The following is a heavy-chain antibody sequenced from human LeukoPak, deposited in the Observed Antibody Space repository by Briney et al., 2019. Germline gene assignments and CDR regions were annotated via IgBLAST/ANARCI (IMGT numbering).Heavy chain of an antibody. J-gene: IGHJ6*03. CDR1: GFTFSSYA. CDR3: ARAVGVPAATFIGGGSYYYMDV. V-gene: IGHV3-48*03. Sequence: GGSLRLSCAASGFTFSSYAMSWVRQAPGKGLEWVSYISSSGSTIYYADSVKGRFTISRDNAKNSLYLQMNSLRAEDTAVYYCARAVGVPAATFIGGGSYYYMDVWGKGTTVTISS. CDR2: ISSSGSTI. D-gene: IGHD2-2*01.